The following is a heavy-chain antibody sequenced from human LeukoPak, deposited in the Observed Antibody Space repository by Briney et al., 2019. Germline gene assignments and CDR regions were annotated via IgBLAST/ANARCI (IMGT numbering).Heavy chain of an antibody. CDR2: INPNSGGT. CDR3: ARVAPLRLGELSFLRFWDH. J-gene: IGHJ4*02. Sequence: ASVKVSCKASGYTFTGYYMHWVRQAPGQGLEWMGWINPNSGGTNYAQKFQGRVTMTRDTSISTAYMELSRLRSDDTAVYYCARVAPLRLGELSFLRFWDHWGQGTLVTVSS. D-gene: IGHD3-16*02. V-gene: IGHV1-2*02. CDR1: GYTFTGYY.